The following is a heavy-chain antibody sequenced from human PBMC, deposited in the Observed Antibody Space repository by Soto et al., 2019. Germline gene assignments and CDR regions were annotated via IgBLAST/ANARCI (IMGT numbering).Heavy chain of an antibody. CDR3: AKLGPIAAADREIDP. V-gene: IGHV3-30*18. CDR1: GFTFSSYG. Sequence: GGSLRLSCAASGFTFSSYGMHWVRQAPGKGLEWVAVISYDGSNKYYADSVKGRFTISRDNSKNTLYLQMNSLRAEDTAVYYCAKLGPIAAADREIDPWGQGTLVTVSS. J-gene: IGHJ5*02. CDR2: ISYDGSNK. D-gene: IGHD6-13*01.